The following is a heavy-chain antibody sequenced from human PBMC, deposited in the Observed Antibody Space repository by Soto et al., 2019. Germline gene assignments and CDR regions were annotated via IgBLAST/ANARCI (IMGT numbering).Heavy chain of an antibody. J-gene: IGHJ3*02. CDR1: GFTFSSYG. CDR2: ISYDGSNT. Sequence: GGSLRLSCAASGFTFSSYGMHWVRQAPGKGLEWVAVISYDGSNTYYADSVKGRFTFSRDNSKNTLYLQMNSLRAEDTAVYYCAKDPAGSTLGFFDIWGQGTMVTVSS. D-gene: IGHD3-10*01. CDR3: AKDPAGSTLGFFDI. V-gene: IGHV3-30*18.